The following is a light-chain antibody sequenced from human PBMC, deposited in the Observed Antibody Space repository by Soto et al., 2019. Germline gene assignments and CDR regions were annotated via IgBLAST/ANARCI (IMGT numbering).Light chain of an antibody. CDR3: QQYDTYWT. CDR2: AAS. CDR1: QSISNW. V-gene: IGKV1-5*01. J-gene: IGKJ1*01. Sequence: DIQMTQSPSTLPASVGDRVTITCRASQSISNWLAWYQQKAGTAPRLLIYAASSVESGVPSRFSGSGSGTEFTLTISSLQPDDFATYYCQQYDTYWTFGQGTKVDIK.